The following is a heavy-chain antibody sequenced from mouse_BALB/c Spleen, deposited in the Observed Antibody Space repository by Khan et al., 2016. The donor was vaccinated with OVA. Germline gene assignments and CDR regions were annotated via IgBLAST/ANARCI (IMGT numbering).Heavy chain of an antibody. J-gene: IGHJ3*01. CDR1: GYSITSDYV. D-gene: IGHD4-1*01. V-gene: IGHV3-2*02. CDR2: ISYSGRT. CDR3: AMGRDY. Sequence: EVELVESGPGLVKPSQSLSLTCTVTGYSITSDYVWYWIRQPPGNKLEWMGYISYSGRTSYNPSLKSRISVTRDTSKNQFFLQLNSVTTEDTATCYCAMGRDYWGQGTLVTVSA.